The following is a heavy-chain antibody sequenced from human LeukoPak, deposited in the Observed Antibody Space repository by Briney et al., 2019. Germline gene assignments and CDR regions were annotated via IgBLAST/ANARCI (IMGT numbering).Heavy chain of an antibody. D-gene: IGHD4-17*01. CDR1: GYTLTSYD. V-gene: IGHV1-8*01. CDR2: MNPNTDNT. J-gene: IGHJ1*01. Sequence: ASVKVSCKASGYTLTSYDINWVRQAAGQGLEWMGWMNPNTDNTGYAQKFEGRVTMTRDTSISTAYLELSSLRSEDTAVYYCARGSTVLLDWGQGTLVTVSS. CDR3: ARGSTVLLD.